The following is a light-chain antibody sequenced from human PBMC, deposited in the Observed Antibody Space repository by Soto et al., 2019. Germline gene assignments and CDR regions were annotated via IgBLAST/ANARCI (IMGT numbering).Light chain of an antibody. Sequence: EVVLTQSPGTLSLSPGERATLSCRASQNIRANELAWYQQKPGQAPRLLIYRGSSRATGIPDRFSGRGSGTDFTLTICRLEPEDFAVYYCQDYGTAAPWTFGQGTKVEIK. CDR3: QDYGTAAPWT. CDR2: RGS. J-gene: IGKJ1*01. CDR1: QNIRANE. V-gene: IGKV3-20*01.